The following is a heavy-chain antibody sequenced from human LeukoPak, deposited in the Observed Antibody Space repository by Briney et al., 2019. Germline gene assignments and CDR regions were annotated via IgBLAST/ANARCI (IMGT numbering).Heavy chain of an antibody. V-gene: IGHV4-39*01. Sequence: SETLSLTCKVSGDSISRGSYYWGWIRQPPGKGLEWIGSIYNTGTSYYSSSLKSRVTMSVDTSKNQVTLRVTSVTAADTAMYFCARHSHGSGSYRSSWGQGTLVIVSS. CDR3: ARHSHGSGSYRSS. CDR2: IYNTGTS. CDR1: GDSISRGSYY. D-gene: IGHD3-10*01. J-gene: IGHJ4*02.